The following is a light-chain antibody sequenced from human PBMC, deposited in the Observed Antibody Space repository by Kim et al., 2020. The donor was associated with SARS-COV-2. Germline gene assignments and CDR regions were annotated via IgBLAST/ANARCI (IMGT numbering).Light chain of an antibody. CDR3: EQRYGTVRT. CDR1: LYNNSY. J-gene: IGKJ2*01. Sequence: SASMGSRVTITCRASLYNNSYLNWEQQKPGKSARLLFFAASNLQSGVPSRFSGSGSRTDFTLTIDNLQREDFATYYCEQRYGTVRTFGQGTKLE. V-gene: IGKV1-39*01. CDR2: AAS.